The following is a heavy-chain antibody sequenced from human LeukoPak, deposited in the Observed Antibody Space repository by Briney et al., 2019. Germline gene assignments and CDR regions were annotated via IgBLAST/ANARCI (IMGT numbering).Heavy chain of an antibody. CDR2: ISYDGSNK. CDR1: GFTFSSYA. V-gene: IGHV3-30*01. CDR3: AREVEKWLVMGGLSY. Sequence: GGSLRLSCAASGFTFSSYAMHRVRQAPGKGLEWVAVISYDGSNKYYADSVKGRFTISRDNSKNTLYLQMNSLRAEDTAVYYCAREVEKWLVMGGLSYWGQGTLVTVSS. J-gene: IGHJ4*02. D-gene: IGHD6-19*01.